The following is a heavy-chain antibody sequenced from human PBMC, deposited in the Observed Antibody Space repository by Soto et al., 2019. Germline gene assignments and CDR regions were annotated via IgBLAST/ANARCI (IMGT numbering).Heavy chain of an antibody. D-gene: IGHD3-3*01. J-gene: IGHJ4*02. CDR1: GGSFSGYY. Sequence: SETLSLTCAVYGGSFSGYYWSWFRQPPGKGLEWIGEINHSGSTNYNPSLKSRVAMAVDTSKNQFSLTLSSVTAADTAVYYCARDGVGPFDYWGQGTLVTVSS. CDR2: INHSGST. V-gene: IGHV4-34*01. CDR3: ARDGVGPFDY.